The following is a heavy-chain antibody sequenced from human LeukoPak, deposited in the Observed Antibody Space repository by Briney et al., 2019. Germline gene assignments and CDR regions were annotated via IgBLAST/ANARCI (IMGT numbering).Heavy chain of an antibody. CDR3: ARQGRGDAFDI. D-gene: IGHD3-10*01. CDR2: IYYSGST. CDR1: GGSISSYY. J-gene: IGHJ3*02. V-gene: IGHV4-59*08. Sequence: SETLSLTCTDSGGSISSYYWSWIRQPPGKGLEWIGYIYYSGSTNYNPSLKSRVTISVDTSKNQFSLKLSSVTAADTAVYYCARQGRGDAFDIWGQGTMVTVSS.